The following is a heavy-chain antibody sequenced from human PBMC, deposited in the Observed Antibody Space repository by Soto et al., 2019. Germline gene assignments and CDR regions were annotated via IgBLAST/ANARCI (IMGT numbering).Heavy chain of an antibody. J-gene: IGHJ4*02. D-gene: IGHD4-17*01. Sequence: QITLKESGPTLVKPTQTLTLTCTFSGFSLTTSGVGVGWIRQPPGKALGWLALIYWDDDKRYSPSLKTRLTITKDTSKNQGVLIMTNMEPVDTATYYCAHSPYFGEERDYWGQGTLVTVSS. V-gene: IGHV2-5*02. CDR3: AHSPYFGEERDY. CDR2: IYWDDDK. CDR1: GFSLTTSGVG.